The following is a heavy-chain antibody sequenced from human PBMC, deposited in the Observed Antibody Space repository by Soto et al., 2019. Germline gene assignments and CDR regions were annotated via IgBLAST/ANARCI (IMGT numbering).Heavy chain of an antibody. CDR1: GFTFSSYG. CDR3: AKDYCGGDCSYFDY. Sequence: QVQLVESGGGVVHPGRSLRLSCAASGFTFSSYGMHWVRQAPGKGLEWVAVISYDGSNKYYADSVKGRFTISRDNSKNTLYLQMNSLRAEDTAVYYCAKDYCGGDCSYFDYWGQGTLVTVSS. CDR2: ISYDGSNK. D-gene: IGHD2-21*02. V-gene: IGHV3-30*18. J-gene: IGHJ4*02.